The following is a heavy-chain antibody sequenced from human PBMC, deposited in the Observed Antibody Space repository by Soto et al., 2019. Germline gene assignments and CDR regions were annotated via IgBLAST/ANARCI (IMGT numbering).Heavy chain of an antibody. J-gene: IGHJ3*01. V-gene: IGHV5-51*01. D-gene: IGHD5-12*01. CDR1: GDSFTSYW. CDR3: ARQGSGYAGPWIGFVL. CDR2: IYPGDSDT. Sequence: GESLKISCKGSGDSFTSYWIGWVRQMPGKGLEWMGIIYPGDSDTRYSPSFQGQVTISADKSISIAYLQWSSLKASDTAMYYCARQGSGYAGPWIGFVLWGQGTMVTVSS.